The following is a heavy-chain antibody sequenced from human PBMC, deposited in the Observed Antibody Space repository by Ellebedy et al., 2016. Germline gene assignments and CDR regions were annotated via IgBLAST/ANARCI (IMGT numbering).Heavy chain of an antibody. CDR1: GGSISSYY. V-gene: IGHV4-59*01. Sequence: SETLSLXXTVSGGSISSYYWSWIRQPPGKGLEWIGYIYYSGSTNYNPSLKSRVTISIDTSENQFSLKLNSATAADTAVYYCARYQAVDAFDIWGQGTLVIVSS. CDR3: ARYQAVDAFDI. J-gene: IGHJ3*02. CDR2: IYYSGST.